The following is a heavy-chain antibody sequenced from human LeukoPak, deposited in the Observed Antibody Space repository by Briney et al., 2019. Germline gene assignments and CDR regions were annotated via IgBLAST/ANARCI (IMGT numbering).Heavy chain of an antibody. V-gene: IGHV3-15*01. Sequence: GGSLRLSCAASGFTFSNAWMSWVRQAPGKGLEWVGRIKSKTDGGTTDYAAPVKGRFTISRDDSKNTLYLQMNSLKTEDTAVYYCTTAEPYGDYARYWGQGTLVTVSS. D-gene: IGHD4-17*01. CDR3: TTAEPYGDYARY. CDR1: GFTFSNAW. CDR2: IKSKTDGGTT. J-gene: IGHJ4*02.